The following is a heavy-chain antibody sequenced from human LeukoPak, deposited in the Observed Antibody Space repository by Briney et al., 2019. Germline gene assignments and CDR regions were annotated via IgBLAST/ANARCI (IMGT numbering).Heavy chain of an antibody. CDR3: ARALRYKEGYFDY. V-gene: IGHV4-30-4*08. J-gene: IGHJ4*02. D-gene: IGHD1-1*01. CDR1: GGSISSGDYY. CDR2: IYYSGST. Sequence: KTSETLSLTCTVSGGSISSGDYYWSWIRQPPGKGLEWIGYIYYSGSTYYNPSLKSRVTISVDTSKNQFSLKLSSVTAADTAVYYCARALRYKEGYFDYWGQGTLVTVSS.